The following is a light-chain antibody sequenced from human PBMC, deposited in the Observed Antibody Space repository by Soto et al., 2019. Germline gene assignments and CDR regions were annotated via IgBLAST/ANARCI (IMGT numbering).Light chain of an antibody. Sequence: DIVMTQSPLSLPVTPGEPASISCRSSQSLLHSNGYNYLDWYLQKPGQTPRLLIYGPHTRAAGIPDRFSGSGSGTDFTLTINRLESEDFAVYCCQQYGSLPITFGQGTRLEIK. J-gene: IGKJ5*01. V-gene: IGKV2-28*01. CDR2: GPH. CDR1: QSLLHSNGYNY. CDR3: QQYGSLPIT.